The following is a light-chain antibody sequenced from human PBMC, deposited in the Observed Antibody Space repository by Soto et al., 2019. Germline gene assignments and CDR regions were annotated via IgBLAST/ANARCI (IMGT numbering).Light chain of an antibody. Sequence: DIQMTQSPSSLSASVGDRVTITCQASQDISNYLNWYQQKPGKVLNLLIYDASNLETGVPSRCIGSRSWTDLTFTISSLQPADISTEDCEQYYSRRGTCGPGTKVYIK. J-gene: IGKJ3*01. CDR2: DAS. CDR3: EQYYSRRGT. V-gene: IGKV1-33*01. CDR1: QDISNY.